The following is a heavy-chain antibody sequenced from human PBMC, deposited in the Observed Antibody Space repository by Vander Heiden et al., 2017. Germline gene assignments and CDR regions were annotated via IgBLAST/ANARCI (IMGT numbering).Heavy chain of an antibody. Sequence: QLQLQESGPGLVNPSETLSLTCTVAGGSLSSSSYYWGWIRQPPGKGLEWIGSIYYSGSTYYNPSLKSRVTISVDTSKNQFSLKLSSVTAADTAVYYCARKNMITFGGVIGDFDYWGHGTLVTVSS. CDR2: IYYSGST. CDR1: GGSLSSSSYY. CDR3: ARKNMITFGGVIGDFDY. D-gene: IGHD3-16*02. J-gene: IGHJ4*01. V-gene: IGHV4-39*01.